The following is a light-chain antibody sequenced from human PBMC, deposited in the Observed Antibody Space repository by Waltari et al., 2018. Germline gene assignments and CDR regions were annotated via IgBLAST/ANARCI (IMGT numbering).Light chain of an antibody. CDR2: KDT. CDR1: ALPKKY. Sequence: SYEVKQPPSVSVSLGQMARITCPGEALPKKYAFWYHQKPGQFPVLLIHKDTERPSGVPGRFSGSTSGTTVTLTITGVQAEDEADYYCLSSDISGTYWVFGGGTKLTVL. V-gene: IGLV3-16*01. CDR3: LSSDISGTYWV. J-gene: IGLJ3*02.